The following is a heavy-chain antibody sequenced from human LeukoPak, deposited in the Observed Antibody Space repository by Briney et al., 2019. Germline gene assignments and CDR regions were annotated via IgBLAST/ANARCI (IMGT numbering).Heavy chain of an antibody. V-gene: IGHV4-30-2*01. CDR2: IYHSGST. J-gene: IGHJ4*02. CDR3: ARDGGYGSGSHQFDY. CDR1: GGSISSGGYY. Sequence: SQTLSLTCTVSGGSISSGGYYWSWIRQPPGKGLEWIGYIYHSGSTYYNPSLKSRVTISVDTSKNQFSLQLSSVTAADTAVYYCARDGGYGSGSHQFDYWGQGALVTVSS. D-gene: IGHD3-10*01.